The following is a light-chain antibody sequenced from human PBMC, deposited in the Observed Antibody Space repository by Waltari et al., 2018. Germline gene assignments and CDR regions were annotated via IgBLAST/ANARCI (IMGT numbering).Light chain of an antibody. Sequence: DIQMTQSPYSVSASVGARVTITCRASQGISSWLACDQQKPGKAPKLLIYAASSLQSGVPSRFSGSGSGTDFTLIISSLQPEDFATYFCQQANSFPPSFGQGTRLEIK. CDR3: QQANSFPPS. V-gene: IGKV1D-12*01. CDR2: AAS. CDR1: QGISSW. J-gene: IGKJ5*01.